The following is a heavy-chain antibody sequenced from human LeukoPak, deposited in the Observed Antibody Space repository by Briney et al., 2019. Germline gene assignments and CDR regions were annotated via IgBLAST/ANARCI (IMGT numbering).Heavy chain of an antibody. CDR3: ARGSRITMVRGVIIRATTHFYYMDV. V-gene: IGHV4-34*01. Sequence: SETLSLTCAVYGGSFSGYYWSWIRQPPGKGLEWIGEINHSGSTNYNPSLKSRVTISVDTSKNQFSLKLSSVTAADTAVYYCARGSRITMVRGVIIRATTHFYYMDVWGKGTTVTVSS. CDR2: INHSGST. J-gene: IGHJ6*03. D-gene: IGHD3-10*01. CDR1: GGSFSGYY.